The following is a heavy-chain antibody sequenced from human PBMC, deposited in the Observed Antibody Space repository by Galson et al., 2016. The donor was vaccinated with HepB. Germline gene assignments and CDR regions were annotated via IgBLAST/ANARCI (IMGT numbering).Heavy chain of an antibody. CDR2: ISGGGATT. J-gene: IGHJ3*01. CDR3: AKGGVFQAFDL. Sequence: SLRLSCAASGFTFRSSAMTWVRQAPGKGLEWVSSISGGGATTYYADSVKGRFTISRDNSKETLYLQLNSLRVEDTAIYYCAKGGVFQAFDLWGQGTMVTVSS. CDR1: GFTFRSSA. D-gene: IGHD3-10*01. V-gene: IGHV3-23*01.